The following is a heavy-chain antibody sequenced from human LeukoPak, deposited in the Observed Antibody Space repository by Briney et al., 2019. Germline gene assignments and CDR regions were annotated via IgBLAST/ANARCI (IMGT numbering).Heavy chain of an antibody. CDR1: GFIFSTYS. D-gene: IGHD6-19*01. V-gene: IGHV3-48*01. CDR3: ARDQEQWLAFAY. CDR2: ISSSSSTI. Sequence: QSGGSLRLSCAASGFIFSTYSVNWVRQAPGKGLEWVSYISSSSSTIYYADSVKGRFTISRDNGKNSLYLQMNSLRAEDTAVYYCARDQEQWLAFAYWGQGTLVTVSS. J-gene: IGHJ4*02.